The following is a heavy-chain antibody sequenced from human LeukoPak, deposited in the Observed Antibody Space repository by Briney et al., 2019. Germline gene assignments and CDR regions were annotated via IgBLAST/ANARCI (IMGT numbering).Heavy chain of an antibody. Sequence: QSGGSLRLSCAASGFTVSSNYMSWVRQAPGKGLEWVSVIYSGGSTYYADSVKGRFTISRDNSKNTLYLQMNSLRAEDTAVYYCARAALEGDFWSGYSSVHGPYYFDYWGQGTLVTVSS. CDR2: IYSGGST. D-gene: IGHD3-3*01. CDR3: ARAALEGDFWSGYSSVHGPYYFDY. V-gene: IGHV3-53*01. J-gene: IGHJ4*02. CDR1: GFTVSSNY.